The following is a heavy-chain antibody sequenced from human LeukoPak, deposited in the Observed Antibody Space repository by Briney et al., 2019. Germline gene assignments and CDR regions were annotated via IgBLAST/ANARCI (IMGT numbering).Heavy chain of an antibody. J-gene: IGHJ5*02. D-gene: IGHD3-9*01. CDR2: ISTDGNTI. V-gene: IGHV3-11*04. Sequence: PGGSLRLSCAASGFTFSDYYMNWIRQAPGRGLEGISYISTDGNTIYYADSVKGRFTITRDNAKNSLYLQMNSLRAEDTAVYYCARGGRYLNWFDPWGQGTLVTVSS. CDR1: GFTFSDYY. CDR3: ARGGRYLNWFDP.